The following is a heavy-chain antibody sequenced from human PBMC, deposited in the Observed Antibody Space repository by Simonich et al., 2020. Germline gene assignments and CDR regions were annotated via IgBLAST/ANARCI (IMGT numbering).Heavy chain of an antibody. D-gene: IGHD3-9*01. J-gene: IGHJ3*02. CDR1: GFTFCRYW. V-gene: IGHV3-7*01. CDR3: ACLGTGDAFDI. Sequence: EVQLVESGGGLVQPGGSLRLSCVASGFTFCRYWRSWVRRGPWKGMEWGANKKQDVSEKYYVDSVKGRFTISRDNAKNSLYLQMNSLRAEDTAVYYCACLGTGDAFDIWGQGTMVTVSS. CDR2: KKQDVSEK.